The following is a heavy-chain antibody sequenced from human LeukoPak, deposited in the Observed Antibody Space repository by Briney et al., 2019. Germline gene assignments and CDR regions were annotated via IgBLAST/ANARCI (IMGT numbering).Heavy chain of an antibody. D-gene: IGHD2-2*01. J-gene: IGHJ5*02. Sequence: GGALRLSCAASGFTVSSNYMSWVRQAPGKGLEWVSDISGSGSGTYYADSVKGRFTIFRDNSKITLYLQISSLRAEDTAVYYCATRERYCSSTSCYQWFDPWGQGTLDTAPS. CDR1: GFTVSSNY. CDR3: ATRERYCSSTSCYQWFDP. V-gene: IGHV3-23*01. CDR2: ISGSGSGT.